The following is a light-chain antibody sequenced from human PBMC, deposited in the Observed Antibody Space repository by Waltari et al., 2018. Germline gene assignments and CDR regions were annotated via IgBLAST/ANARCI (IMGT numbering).Light chain of an antibody. CDR3: CSYTPGNNVI. V-gene: IGLV2-18*02. CDR2: EVI. CDR1: NTDVGLYDR. Sequence: QSALTQPPSVSWSPGQTVTISCTGTNTDVGLYDRVSWYQQFPGTAPKLIIYEVINRPSGVPDRFSGSKSGNTASLTISGLQPEDDADYYCCSYTPGNNVIFGGGTKVTVL. J-gene: IGLJ2*01.